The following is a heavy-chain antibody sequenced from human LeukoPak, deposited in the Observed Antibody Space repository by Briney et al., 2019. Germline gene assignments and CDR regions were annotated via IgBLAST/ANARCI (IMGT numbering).Heavy chain of an antibody. Sequence: SETLSLTCTVSGGSISSYYWSWIRQPPGKGLEWIGYIYYSGSTNYNPSLKSRVTISVDTSKNQFSLKLSSVTAADTAVYYCARAPLNYDFWSGYYFDYWGQGTLVTVSS. CDR2: IYYSGST. V-gene: IGHV4-59*01. CDR1: GGSISSYY. CDR3: ARAPLNYDFWSGYYFDY. D-gene: IGHD3-3*01. J-gene: IGHJ4*02.